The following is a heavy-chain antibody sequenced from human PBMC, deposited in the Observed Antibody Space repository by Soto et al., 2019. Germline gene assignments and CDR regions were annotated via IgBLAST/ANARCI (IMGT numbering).Heavy chain of an antibody. Sequence: EVQLLESGGGLVQPGGSLKISCAVSGFTFSSYAMSWVRQAPGKGLEWVSGISGTGRVTNYAESVKGRFTISGDNPKNTLYLEMKSLRVEDTAVYYCAKDVHYDIVTGIEYFDHWGQGTLVTVSS. V-gene: IGHV3-23*01. D-gene: IGHD3-9*01. J-gene: IGHJ1*01. CDR3: AKDVHYDIVTGIEYFDH. CDR1: GFTFSSYA. CDR2: ISGTGRVT.